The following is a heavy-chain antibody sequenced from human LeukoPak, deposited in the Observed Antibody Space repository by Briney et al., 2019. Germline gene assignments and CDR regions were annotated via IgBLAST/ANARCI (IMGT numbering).Heavy chain of an antibody. J-gene: IGHJ4*02. D-gene: IGHD1-1*01. CDR3: ARHPGYNLQQGSFSFDY. V-gene: IGHV4-61*02. Sequence: SETLSLTCTVSGGSISSGSYYWSWIRQPAGKGLEWIGRIYTSGSTNYNPSLKSRVTISVHTSKNQFSLKLSSVTAADTAVYYCARHPGYNLQQGSFSFDYWGQGTLVTVSS. CDR2: IYTSGST. CDR1: GGSISSGSYY.